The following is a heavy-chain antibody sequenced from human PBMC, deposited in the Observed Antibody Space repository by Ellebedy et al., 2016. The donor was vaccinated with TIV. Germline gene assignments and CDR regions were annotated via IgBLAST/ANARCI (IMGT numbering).Heavy chain of an antibody. Sequence: SETLSLTCTVSGGSISSSSYYWDWIRQPPGKGLEWIGTIHYSGRSVYNPSLKSRVTMSVDTTKNQFSLNLNSVTAADTAVYYCANGYSSSWYGGYYFDYWGQGTQVTVSS. D-gene: IGHD6-13*01. CDR1: GGSISSSSYY. CDR2: IHYSGRS. CDR3: ANGYSSSWYGGYYFDY. J-gene: IGHJ4*02. V-gene: IGHV4-39*01.